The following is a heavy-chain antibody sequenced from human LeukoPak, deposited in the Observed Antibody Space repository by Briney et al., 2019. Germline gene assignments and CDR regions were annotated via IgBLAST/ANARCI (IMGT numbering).Heavy chain of an antibody. D-gene: IGHD3-10*01. CDR2: FDPEDGET. V-gene: IGHV1-24*01. CDR1: GSTLTKLS. J-gene: IGHJ6*04. Sequence: ASVKVSCKVSGSTLTKLSVHWVRQTPGKGLEWMGGFDPEDGETINGQKFQGRATMTEDTSTDTAYMELSSLRSEDTAVYYCATLMFRGVIGDDYYGMDVWGKGTTVTVSS. CDR3: ATLMFRGVIGDDYYGMDV.